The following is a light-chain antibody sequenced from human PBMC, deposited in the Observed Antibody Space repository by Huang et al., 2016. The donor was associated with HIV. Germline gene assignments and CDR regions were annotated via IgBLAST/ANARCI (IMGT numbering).Light chain of an antibody. J-gene: IGKJ1*01. Sequence: IQLTQSPSSLSASEGDRVTITCRASRDIKTYLAWFHQRPGRAPKFLIFAASFLESGVPSRFSGSGSGTEFTLTINGLQPEDFGTYYCQQVDSYPRTFGQGTNVDVK. CDR3: QQVDSYPRT. V-gene: IGKV1-9*01. CDR1: RDIKTY. CDR2: AAS.